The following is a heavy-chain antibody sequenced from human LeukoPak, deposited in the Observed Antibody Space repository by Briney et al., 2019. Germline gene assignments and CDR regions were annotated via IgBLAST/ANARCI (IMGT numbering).Heavy chain of an antibody. CDR1: GGSISSYY. J-gene: IGHJ4*02. CDR3: ARARSTMVRGVIKGMYFDY. CDR2: IYDSGNT. D-gene: IGHD3-10*01. V-gene: IGHV4-59*08. Sequence: SETLSLTCTVSGGSISSYYWSWIRQPPGKGLEWIGYIYDSGNTNNNPSLKSRVTISVDTSKNQFSLKLSYVTAADTAVYCARARSTMVRGVIKGMYFDYWGQGTLVTVSS.